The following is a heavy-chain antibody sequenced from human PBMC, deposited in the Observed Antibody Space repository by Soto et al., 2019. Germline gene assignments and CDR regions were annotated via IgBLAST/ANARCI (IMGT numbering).Heavy chain of an antibody. CDR1: GFTFSSYA. D-gene: IGHD3-3*01. CDR3: EKGRHYDFWSGYYFRPSFDY. J-gene: IGHJ4*02. V-gene: IGHV3-23*01. Sequence: EVQLLESGGGLVQPGGSLRLSCAASGFTFSSYAMSWVRQAPGKGLEWVSAISGSGGSTYYADSVKGRFTISRDNSKNTLYLQMNSLRAEDTAVYYCEKGRHYDFWSGYYFRPSFDYWGQGTLVTVSS. CDR2: ISGSGGST.